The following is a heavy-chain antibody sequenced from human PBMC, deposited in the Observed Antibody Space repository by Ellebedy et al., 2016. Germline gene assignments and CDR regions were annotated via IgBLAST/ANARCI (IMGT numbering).Heavy chain of an antibody. CDR3: ARGARDGVGASEAHYDL. J-gene: IGHJ4*02. V-gene: IGHV1-18*01. D-gene: IGHD1-26*01. CDR2: NSNT. CDR1: GYTFINHD. Sequence: ASVKVSCXASGYTFINHDINWVRQAPGQGLEWLGGNSNTNFARKFQGRVTVTTDSSTNTAYLELRTLTFDDTALYYCARGARDGVGASEAHYDLWGQGTLVTVSS.